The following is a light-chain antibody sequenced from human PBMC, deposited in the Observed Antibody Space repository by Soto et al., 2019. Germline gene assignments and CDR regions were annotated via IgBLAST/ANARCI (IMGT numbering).Light chain of an antibody. Sequence: QSALTQPPSVSGSPGQSVAISCSGISSDVGSYNRVSWYQQPPGTAPKLMIYDVSNRPSGVPDRFSGSKSGNTASLTISGLQAEDEADYYCSSFTTSSTYVFGTGTKLTVL. V-gene: IGLV2-18*02. CDR1: SSDVGSYNR. CDR2: DVS. J-gene: IGLJ1*01. CDR3: SSFTTSSTYV.